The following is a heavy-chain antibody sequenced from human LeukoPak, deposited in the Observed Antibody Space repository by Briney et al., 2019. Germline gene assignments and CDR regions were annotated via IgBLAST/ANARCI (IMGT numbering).Heavy chain of an antibody. D-gene: IGHD2-2*01. CDR1: GYIFTNYY. CDR3: ARGKVPAALGYDYYYYMDV. CDR2: INPNSGGT. J-gene: IGHJ6*03. V-gene: IGHV1-2*02. Sequence: GASVKVSCKASGYIFTNYYINWVRQAPGQGLEWMGWINPNSGGTNYAQKFQGRVTMTRDTSISTASMELSRLTSDDTAVYYCARGKVPAALGYDYYYYMDVWGKGTTVTVSS.